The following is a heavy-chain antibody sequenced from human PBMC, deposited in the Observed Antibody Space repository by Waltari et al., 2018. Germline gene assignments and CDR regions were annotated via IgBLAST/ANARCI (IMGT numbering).Heavy chain of an antibody. CDR3: AKAFRGYSGSYFDS. V-gene: IGHV3-23*01. CDR1: GFSFGGYG. CDR2: MSGSGATA. D-gene: IGHD5-12*01. Sequence: EVQILESGGAVVQPGGSLTLSCAASGFSFGGYGMNWVRQAPGKGRGWVAGMSGSGATAYYADSVRGRFTVSRENNRNMLYLQMSSLRGEDTALYYCAKAFRGYSGSYFDSWGQGTLVTVSS. J-gene: IGHJ4*02.